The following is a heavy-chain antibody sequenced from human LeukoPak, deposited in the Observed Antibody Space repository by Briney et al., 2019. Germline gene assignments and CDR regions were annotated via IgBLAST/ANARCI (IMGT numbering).Heavy chain of an antibody. D-gene: IGHD2-2*01. CDR3: ARVPIGYCSSTSCSHFDY. J-gene: IGHJ4*02. V-gene: IGHV4-31*03. Sequence: SETLSLTCTVSGGSISSGGYYWSWIRQHPGKGLEWIGYIHYSGSTYYNPSLKSRVTISVDTSKNQFSLKLSSVTAADTAVYYCARVPIGYCSSTSCSHFDYWGQGTLVTVSS. CDR2: IHYSGST. CDR1: GGSISSGGYY.